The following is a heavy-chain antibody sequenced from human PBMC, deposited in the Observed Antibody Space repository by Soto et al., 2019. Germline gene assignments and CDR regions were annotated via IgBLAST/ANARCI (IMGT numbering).Heavy chain of an antibody. Sequence: GGSLRLSCAASGFTFSSYGMHWVRQAPGKGLEWVAVIWYDGSNKYYADSVKGRFTISRDNSKNTLYLQMNSLRAEDTAVYYCASDLDRNDAFDIWGQGTMVTVSS. J-gene: IGHJ3*02. V-gene: IGHV3-33*01. CDR2: IWYDGSNK. D-gene: IGHD3-16*02. CDR1: GFTFSSYG. CDR3: ASDLDRNDAFDI.